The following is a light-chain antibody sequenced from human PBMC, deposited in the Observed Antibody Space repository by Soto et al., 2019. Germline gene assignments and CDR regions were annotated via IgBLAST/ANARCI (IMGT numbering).Light chain of an antibody. V-gene: IGLV1-40*01. Sequence: QSVLTQPPSVAGDPRQRVTISCTGRSSNIGAGYDVHWYQQLPGTASKLLIYGNSNRPSGVPDRLSGSKSGTSASLAITGLQAEDEADYYCQSYDSSLSNWVFGGGTKLNVL. CDR2: GNS. CDR1: SSNIGAGYD. CDR3: QSYDSSLSNWV. J-gene: IGLJ3*02.